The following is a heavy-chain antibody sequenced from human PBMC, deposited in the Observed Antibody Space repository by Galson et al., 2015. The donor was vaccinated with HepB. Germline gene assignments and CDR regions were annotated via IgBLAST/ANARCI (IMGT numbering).Heavy chain of an antibody. V-gene: IGHV3-30*18. CDR3: AKDQDSSSWYYYYGMDV. J-gene: IGHJ6*02. CDR1: GFTFSNYG. Sequence: SLRLSCAASGFTFSNYGMHWVRQAPGKGLEWVAVSSYDGSNKYYADSVKGRFTISRDNSKHTLYLQMNSLRAEDTAVYYCAKDQDSSSWYYYYGMDVWGQGTTVTVSS. D-gene: IGHD6-13*01. CDR2: SSYDGSNK.